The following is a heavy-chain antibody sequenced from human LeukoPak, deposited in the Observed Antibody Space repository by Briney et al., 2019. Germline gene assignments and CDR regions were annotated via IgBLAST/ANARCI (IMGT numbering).Heavy chain of an antibody. J-gene: IGHJ4*02. CDR1: GGSISSGSYY. V-gene: IGHV4-61*02. D-gene: IGHD3-9*01. CDR3: ARDDILTGFDY. Sequence: SQTLSLTCTVSGGSISSGSYYWSWIRQPAGKGLEWIGCIYTSGSTNYNPSLKSRVTISVDTSKNQFSLKLSSVTAADTAVYYCARDDILTGFDYWGQGTLVTVSS. CDR2: IYTSGST.